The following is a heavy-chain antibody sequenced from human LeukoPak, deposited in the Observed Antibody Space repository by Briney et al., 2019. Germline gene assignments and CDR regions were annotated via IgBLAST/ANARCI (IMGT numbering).Heavy chain of an antibody. CDR3: ARGRGTYHYFDS. CDR1: GYTFTNYG. V-gene: IGHV1-18*01. Sequence: GASVKVSCKASGYTFTNYGITWVRQAPGQGLEWMGWISAHNGNTNYAQNLQDRVTMAIDTSTTTAYVELRNLRSDDTAAYYCARGRGTYHYFDSWGQGALVTVPS. D-gene: IGHD1-26*01. J-gene: IGHJ4*02. CDR2: ISAHNGNT.